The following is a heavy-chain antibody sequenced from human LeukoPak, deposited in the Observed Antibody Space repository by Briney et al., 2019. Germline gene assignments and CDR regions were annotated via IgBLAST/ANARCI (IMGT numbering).Heavy chain of an antibody. V-gene: IGHV4-34*01. D-gene: IGHD1-26*01. CDR3: AREGGDSYYYYYGMDV. CDR1: GGSFSGYY. J-gene: IGHJ6*04. CDR2: INHSGST. Sequence: SETLSRTCAVYGGSFSGYYWSWIRQPPGKGLEWIGEINHSGSTNYNPSLKSRVTISVDTSKNQFSLKLSSVTAADTAVYYCAREGGDSYYYYYGMDVWGKGTTVTVSS.